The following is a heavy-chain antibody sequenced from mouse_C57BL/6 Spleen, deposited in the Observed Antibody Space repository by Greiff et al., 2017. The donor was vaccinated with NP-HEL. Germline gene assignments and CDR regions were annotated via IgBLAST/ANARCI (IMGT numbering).Heavy chain of an antibody. CDR1: GYTFTSYW. Sequence: VQLQQPGAELVKPGASVKLSCKASGYTFTSYWMHWVKQRPGQGLEWIGMIHPNSGSTNYNEKFKSKATLTVDKPSSTAYMQLSSLTSEDSAVYYCANYYGSSYDYAMDYWGQGTSVTVSS. V-gene: IGHV1-64*01. CDR3: ANYYGSSYDYAMDY. CDR2: IHPNSGST. J-gene: IGHJ4*01. D-gene: IGHD1-1*01.